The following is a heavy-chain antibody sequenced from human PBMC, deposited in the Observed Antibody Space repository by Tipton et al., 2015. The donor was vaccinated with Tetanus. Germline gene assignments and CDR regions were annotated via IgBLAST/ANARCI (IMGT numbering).Heavy chain of an antibody. CDR3: ARGSQVASGWGGAFDI. Sequence: TLSLTCTVSGGSISSYYWSWIRQPPGKGLEWIGYIYYSGSTNYNPSLKSRVTISVDTSKNQFSLKLSSVTAADTAVYYCARGSQVASGWGGAFDIWGQGTMVTVSS. CDR2: IYYSGST. V-gene: IGHV4-59*01. J-gene: IGHJ3*02. CDR1: GGSISSYY. D-gene: IGHD6-19*01.